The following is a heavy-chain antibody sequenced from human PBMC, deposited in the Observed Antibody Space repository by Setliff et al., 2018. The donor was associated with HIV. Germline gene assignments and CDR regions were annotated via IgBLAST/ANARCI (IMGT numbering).Heavy chain of an antibody. Sequence: SETLSLTCTVSGGSISSGGYYWNWIRQHPGEGLEWIGYIYYSGSTYYNPSLKSRVAISVDTSKNQFSLKLSSVTAADTAVYYCATGITVAPDYWGQGSLVTVSS. CDR3: ATGITVAPDY. CDR1: GGSISSGGYY. V-gene: IGHV4-31*03. CDR2: IYYSGST. D-gene: IGHD6-19*01. J-gene: IGHJ4*02.